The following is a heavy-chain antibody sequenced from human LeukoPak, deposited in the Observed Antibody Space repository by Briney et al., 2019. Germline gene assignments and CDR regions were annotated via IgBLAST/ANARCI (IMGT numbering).Heavy chain of an antibody. Sequence: ASVKVSCKASGYTFTSYDINWVRQATGQGREWMGWMNPNSGNTGYAQKFQGRVTMTRNTSISTAYMELSSLRSEDTAVYYCARGYSSPAVYYFDYWGQGTLVTVSS. CDR2: MNPNSGNT. J-gene: IGHJ4*02. D-gene: IGHD6-19*01. CDR1: GYTFTSYD. V-gene: IGHV1-8*01. CDR3: ARGYSSPAVYYFDY.